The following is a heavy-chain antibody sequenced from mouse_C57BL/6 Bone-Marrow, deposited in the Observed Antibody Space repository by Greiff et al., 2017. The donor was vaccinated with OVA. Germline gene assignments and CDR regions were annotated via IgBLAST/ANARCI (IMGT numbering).Heavy chain of an antibody. CDR2: IDPENGDT. CDR3: TTVYYYGKGFPYYAMDY. V-gene: IGHV14-4*01. D-gene: IGHD1-1*01. Sequence: EVQLQQSGAELVRPGASVKLSCTASGFNIKDDYMHWVKRRPEQGLEWIGWIDPENGDTEYASKFQGKATITADTSSNTAYLQLSSLTSEDTAVYYCTTVYYYGKGFPYYAMDYWGQGTSVTVSS. J-gene: IGHJ4*01. CDR1: GFNIKDDY.